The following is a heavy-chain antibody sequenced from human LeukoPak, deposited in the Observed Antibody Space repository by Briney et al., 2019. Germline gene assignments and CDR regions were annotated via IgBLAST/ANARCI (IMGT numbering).Heavy chain of an antibody. D-gene: IGHD7-27*01. CDR3: VRALLGTSDY. J-gene: IGHJ4*02. V-gene: IGHV3-74*01. Sequence: GGSLRLSCAASGXTFSSYWMHWVRQAPGKGLVWVSRIDRDGSSTSYADSVKGRFTSSRDSANNMLYLLMNSLRVDDTAVYYCVRALLGTSDYWGQGTLVTVSS. CDR2: IDRDGSST. CDR1: GXTFSSYW.